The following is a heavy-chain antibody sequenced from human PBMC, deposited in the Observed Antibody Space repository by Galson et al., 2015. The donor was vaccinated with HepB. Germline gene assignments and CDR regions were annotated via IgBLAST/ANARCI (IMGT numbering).Heavy chain of an antibody. D-gene: IGHD3-22*01. CDR2: ISRSGDTI. J-gene: IGHJ4*02. V-gene: IGHV3-48*03. CDR3: ARAPPYYFGAGGYYFGPFDY. CDR1: GFAFNNYA. Sequence: SLRLSCAGSGFAFNNYAMNWVRQAPGKGLEWISYISRSGDTIFYADSVKGRFTISRDKAKNSLFLQMDSLRAEDTALYYCARAPPYYFGAGGYYFGPFDYWGQGTLVTVSS.